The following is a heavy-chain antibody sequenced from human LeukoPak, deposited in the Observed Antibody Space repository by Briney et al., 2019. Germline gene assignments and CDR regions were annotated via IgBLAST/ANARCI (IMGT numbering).Heavy chain of an antibody. Sequence: GGALESSWEGAGYSFTSYWIGGGRARGGKGVGWGGIIYPGDSDTRSSPSFPGQVTISADKSISTAYLQWSSLKASDTAMYYCARLLGVDTDMVSSPAHYYYYLDVWGKGTTVTVSS. CDR1: GYSFTSYW. CDR2: IYPGDSDT. V-gene: IGHV5-51*01. D-gene: IGHD5-18*01. J-gene: IGHJ6*03. CDR3: ARLLGVDTDMVSSPAHYYYYLDV.